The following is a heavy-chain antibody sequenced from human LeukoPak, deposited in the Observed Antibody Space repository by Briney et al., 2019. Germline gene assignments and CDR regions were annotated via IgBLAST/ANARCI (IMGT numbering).Heavy chain of an antibody. CDR3: ARLGSYHNF. CDR1: GGSLTTYY. CDR2: IHTSGES. J-gene: IGHJ4*02. Sequence: PSETLSLACTVSGGSLTTYYWSWIRQTPEKGLEWMGHIHTSGESRYYPSLESRLTMSIDTSRNQLSLKLTSVTAADTAVYFCARLGSYHNFWGQGALVTVSS. V-gene: IGHV4-4*09. D-gene: IGHD1-26*01.